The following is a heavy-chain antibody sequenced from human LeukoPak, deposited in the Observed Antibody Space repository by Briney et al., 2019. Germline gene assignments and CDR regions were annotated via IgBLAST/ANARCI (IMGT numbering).Heavy chain of an antibody. J-gene: IGHJ3*02. V-gene: IGHV1-18*01. Sequence: ASVKVSCKASGYTFTSDGISWVRQAPGQGLEWMGWISAYNGNTNYAQKLQGRVTMTTDTSTNTAYMELRSLRSDDTAVYYCARDGSGSYYNGVAFDIWGQGTMVTVSS. CDR3: ARDGSGSYYNGVAFDI. D-gene: IGHD3-10*01. CDR1: GYTFTSDG. CDR2: ISAYNGNT.